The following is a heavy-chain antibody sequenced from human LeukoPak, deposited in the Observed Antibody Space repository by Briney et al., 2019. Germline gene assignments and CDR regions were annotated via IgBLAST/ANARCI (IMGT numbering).Heavy chain of an antibody. D-gene: IGHD6-13*01. Sequence: SEALSLTCAVSGYSLTNHYWIWIRQPPGKGLEWIGEFLHTGSTNYNPSFKSRVTISIDTSKNLFFLTLTSATAAVTAVYFCARGPAAVHPWGQGTLVTVSS. J-gene: IGHJ5*02. V-gene: IGHV4-34*12. CDR3: ARGPAAVHP. CDR2: FLHTGST. CDR1: GYSLTNHY.